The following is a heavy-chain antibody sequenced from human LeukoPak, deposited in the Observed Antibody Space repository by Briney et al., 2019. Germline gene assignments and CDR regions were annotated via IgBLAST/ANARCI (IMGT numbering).Heavy chain of an antibody. V-gene: IGHV3-74*01. CDR2: IRSDGSDT. Sequence: GGSLRLSCAASGFTFSSYGMSWVRQAPGKGLVWVSRIRSDGSDTRYAESVKGRFTISRDNAKNTLYLQTNSLRAEDTAVYYCARDYSSGWYYYYYYMDVWGKGTTVTVSS. D-gene: IGHD6-19*01. CDR3: ARDYSSGWYYYYYYMDV. J-gene: IGHJ6*03. CDR1: GFTFSSYG.